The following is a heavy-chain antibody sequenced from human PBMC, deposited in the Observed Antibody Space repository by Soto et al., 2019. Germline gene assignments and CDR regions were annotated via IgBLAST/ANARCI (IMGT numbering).Heavy chain of an antibody. CDR2: IYYSGST. Sequence: SETLSLTCTVSGGSISSYYWSWIRQPPGKGLEWIGYIYYSGSTNYNPSLKSRVTISVDTSKNQFSLKLSSVTAADTAVYYCARRIVVVPAAIGGFDPWGQGTLVTVSS. CDR3: ARRIVVVPAAIGGFDP. D-gene: IGHD2-2*01. CDR1: GGSISSYY. V-gene: IGHV4-59*08. J-gene: IGHJ5*02.